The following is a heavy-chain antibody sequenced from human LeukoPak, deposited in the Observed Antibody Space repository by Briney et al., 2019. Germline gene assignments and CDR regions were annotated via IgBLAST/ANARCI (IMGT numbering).Heavy chain of an antibody. D-gene: IGHD3-3*01. V-gene: IGHV3-48*03. CDR3: AKDHKVDYDFWSGPFDY. J-gene: IGHJ4*02. CDR2: ISSSGSTI. Sequence: YPGGSLRLSCAASGFTFSSYEMNWVRQAPGKGLEWVSYISSSGSTIYYADSVNGQFTISRDNSKNTLYLQMNSLRAEDTAVYYCAKDHKVDYDFWSGPFDYWGQGALVTVSS. CDR1: GFTFSSYE.